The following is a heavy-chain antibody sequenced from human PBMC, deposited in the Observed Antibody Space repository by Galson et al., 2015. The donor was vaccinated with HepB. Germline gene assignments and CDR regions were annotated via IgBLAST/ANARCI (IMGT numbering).Heavy chain of an antibody. CDR3: AGSQQFDY. Sequence: ETLSLTCTVSGGSISSSSYYWGWIRQPPGKGLEWIGSIYYSGGTYYNPSLKSRVTISVDTSKNQFSLKLSSVTAADTAVYYCAGSQQFDYWGQGTLVTVSS. V-gene: IGHV4-39*01. J-gene: IGHJ4*02. CDR2: IYYSGGT. CDR1: GGSISSSSYY. D-gene: IGHD6-13*01.